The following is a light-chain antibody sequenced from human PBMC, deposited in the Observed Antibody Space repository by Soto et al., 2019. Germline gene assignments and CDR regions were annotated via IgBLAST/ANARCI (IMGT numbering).Light chain of an antibody. V-gene: IGLV1-47*01. CDR2: RNN. CDR1: SSNIGSNY. Sequence: QSVLTQPPSASGTPGQRVTISCSGSSSNIGSNYLYWYQQLPGTAPKLLIYRNNQRPSRVTDRCSGSKSGTSASLAISGLRSEDEADYYCAAWDDILSGVVFGGGTKLTVL. J-gene: IGLJ2*01. CDR3: AAWDDILSGVV.